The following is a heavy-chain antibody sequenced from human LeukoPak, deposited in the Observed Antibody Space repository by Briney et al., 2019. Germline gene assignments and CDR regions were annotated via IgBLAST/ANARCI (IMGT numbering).Heavy chain of an antibody. V-gene: IGHV4-39*01. J-gene: IGHJ3*02. CDR2: IYYSGST. D-gene: IGHD3-9*01. CDR1: GGSISSSSYY. Sequence: SETLSLTCTVSGGSISSSSYYWGWIRQPPGKGLEWIGSIYYSGSTYYNPSLKSRVTISVDTSKNQFSLKLSSVNAANTAVYYCARGSDIQDAFDIWGQGTMVTVSS. CDR3: ARGSDIQDAFDI.